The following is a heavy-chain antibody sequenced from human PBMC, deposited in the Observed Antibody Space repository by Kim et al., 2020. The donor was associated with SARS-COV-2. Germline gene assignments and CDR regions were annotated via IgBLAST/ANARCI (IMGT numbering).Heavy chain of an antibody. Sequence: GESLKISCKGSGYSFISYWIHWVRQMPGKGLEWMGRIDPSDSYTNYSPSFQGHVSISADKSIKTAYLQWGGLKASDTGMYFCACRRGLDAFDIWGPGTVVSVSS. V-gene: IGHV5-10-1*01. D-gene: IGHD3-10*01. J-gene: IGHJ3*02. CDR2: IDPSDSYT. CDR3: ACRRGLDAFDI. CDR1: GYSFISYW.